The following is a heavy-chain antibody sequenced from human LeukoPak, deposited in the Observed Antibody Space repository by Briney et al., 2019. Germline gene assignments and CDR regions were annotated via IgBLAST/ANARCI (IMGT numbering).Heavy chain of an antibody. J-gene: IGHJ3*02. Sequence: PGGSLRLPCAAFGFTFSSYAMSWVRQAPGKGLEWVSAISGSGGSTYYADSVKGRFTISRDNSKNTLCLQMNSLRAEDTAVYYCAKALNAGRITIFGVVIIGAFDIWGQGTMVTVSS. CDR2: ISGSGGST. CDR1: GFTFSSYA. CDR3: AKALNAGRITIFGVVIIGAFDI. V-gene: IGHV3-23*01. D-gene: IGHD3-3*01.